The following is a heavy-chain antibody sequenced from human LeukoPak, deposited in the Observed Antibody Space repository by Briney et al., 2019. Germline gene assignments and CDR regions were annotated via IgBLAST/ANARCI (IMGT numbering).Heavy chain of an antibody. CDR2: ISGSGGST. Sequence: PGGSLRLSCAASGFTFSSYAMSWVRQAPGKGLEWVSVISGSGGSTYYADSVKGRFTISRDNSKNTLYLQMNSLRAEDTAVYYCAKGTPHRDSSGYYLGIGWFDPWGQGTLVTVYS. CDR1: GFTFSSYA. CDR3: AKGTPHRDSSGYYLGIGWFDP. D-gene: IGHD3-22*01. J-gene: IGHJ5*02. V-gene: IGHV3-23*01.